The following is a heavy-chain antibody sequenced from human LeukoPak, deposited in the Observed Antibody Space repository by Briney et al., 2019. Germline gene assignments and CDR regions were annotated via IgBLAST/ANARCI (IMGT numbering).Heavy chain of an antibody. J-gene: IGHJ3*02. CDR2: INHSGST. D-gene: IGHD3-22*01. CDR3: ASYYDSSGLEAFDI. V-gene: IGHV4-34*01. CDR1: GGSFSGYY. Sequence: SETLSLTCAVYGGSFSGYYWSWIRQPPGKGLEWIGEINHSGSTNYNPSLKSRVTISVDTSKNQFSLKLSSVTAADTAVYYCASYYDSSGLEAFDIWGQGIMVTVSS.